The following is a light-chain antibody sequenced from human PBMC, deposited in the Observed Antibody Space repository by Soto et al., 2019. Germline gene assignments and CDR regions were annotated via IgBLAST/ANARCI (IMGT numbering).Light chain of an antibody. V-gene: IGKV1-33*01. CDR2: EAS. J-gene: IGKJ2*01. CDR3: QPYDNLPYT. Sequence: DIQMTQSPSSLSASVGDRVIITCQASQDISRYLSWIQHKPGKAPKLLIYEASNLQTGVPERFSGSGSGTHFTFTISSVQPEDVATYYCQPYDNLPYTFGQGTKLEIK. CDR1: QDISRY.